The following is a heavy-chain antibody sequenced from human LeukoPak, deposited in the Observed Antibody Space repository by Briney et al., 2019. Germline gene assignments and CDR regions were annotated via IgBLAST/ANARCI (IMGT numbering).Heavy chain of an antibody. CDR1: GGSITNYY. Sequence: SETLSLTCSVSGGSITNYYWSWIRQSSGRGLEWIGYIHYTGSTNYNPSLRSRVAISLDTSKNQFSLKLTSLTAADTAVYYCAREGSGYLYDSWGQGTLVTVSS. CDR2: IHYTGST. V-gene: IGHV4-59*01. D-gene: IGHD3-22*01. CDR3: AREGSGYLYDS. J-gene: IGHJ4*02.